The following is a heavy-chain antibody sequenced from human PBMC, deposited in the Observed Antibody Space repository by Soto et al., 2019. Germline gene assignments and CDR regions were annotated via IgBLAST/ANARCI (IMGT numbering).Heavy chain of an antibody. CDR1: GYSFTSYW. J-gene: IGHJ4*02. V-gene: IGHV5-10-1*01. D-gene: IGHD6-13*01. Sequence: GESLKISCKGSGYSFTSYWISWVRQMPGKGLKGRGRIDPSDSNTNYSPSFQGHVTISADKSISTAYLQWSSLKASDTAMYYCARLQAAAGDNDLTFDYWGQGTLVTVSS. CDR2: IDPSDSNT. CDR3: ARLQAAAGDNDLTFDY.